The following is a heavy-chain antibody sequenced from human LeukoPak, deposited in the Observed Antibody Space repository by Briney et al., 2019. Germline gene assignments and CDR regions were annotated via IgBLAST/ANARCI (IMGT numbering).Heavy chain of an antibody. CDR2: INPSGGST. D-gene: IGHD1-26*01. V-gene: IGHV1-46*01. J-gene: IGHJ4*02. CDR1: GYTXSSYY. CDR3: ARAATHIVGATSFDY. Sequence: ASVKVSCKASGYTXSSYYIHGVRQAPGQGLEWMGIINPSGGSTTYAQRFQGRVTVTRDTSTSTVYMEVSSLRSEDTAVYYCARAATHIVGATSFDYWGEGTLVTVSS.